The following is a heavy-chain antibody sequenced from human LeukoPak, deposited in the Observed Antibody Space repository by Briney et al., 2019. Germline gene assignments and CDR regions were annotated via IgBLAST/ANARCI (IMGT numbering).Heavy chain of an antibody. Sequence: GGSLRLSCAASGFTLSSYAMSWVRQGPGKGLEWVSAISVSGNTYHADSVKGRFTISRDGSKNTLYLQMNSLRAEDAAVYYCAKAPVTTCSGAYCYPFDYWGQGTLVTVSS. CDR2: ISVSGNT. V-gene: IGHV3-23*01. D-gene: IGHD2-15*01. CDR3: AKAPVTTCSGAYCYPFDY. CDR1: GFTLSSYA. J-gene: IGHJ4*02.